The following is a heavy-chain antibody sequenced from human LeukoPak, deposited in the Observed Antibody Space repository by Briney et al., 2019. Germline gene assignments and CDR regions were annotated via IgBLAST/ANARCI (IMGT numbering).Heavy chain of an antibody. V-gene: IGHV1-8*01. CDR1: GYTFTSYD. CDR3: ARGYCSSTSCYPEAEYFQH. Sequence: ASVKVSCTASGYTFTSYDINWVRQATGQGLEWMGWMNPNSGNTGYAQKFQGRVTMTRNTSISTAYMELSSLRSEDTAVYYCARGYCSSTSCYPEAEYFQHWGQGTLVTVSS. J-gene: IGHJ1*01. CDR2: MNPNSGNT. D-gene: IGHD2-2*01.